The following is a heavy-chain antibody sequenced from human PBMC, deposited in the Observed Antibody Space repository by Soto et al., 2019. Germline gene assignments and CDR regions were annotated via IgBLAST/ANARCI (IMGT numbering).Heavy chain of an antibody. CDR3: AKDRTKAFDI. CDR1: GFTFSSYG. CDR2: ISYDGSNK. Sequence: GGSLRLSCAASGFTFSSYGMHWVRQAPGKGLEWVAVISYDGSNKYYADSMKGRFTISRDNSKNTLYLQMNSLRAEDTAVYYCAKDRTKAFDIWGQGTMVTVSS. J-gene: IGHJ3*02. V-gene: IGHV3-30*18.